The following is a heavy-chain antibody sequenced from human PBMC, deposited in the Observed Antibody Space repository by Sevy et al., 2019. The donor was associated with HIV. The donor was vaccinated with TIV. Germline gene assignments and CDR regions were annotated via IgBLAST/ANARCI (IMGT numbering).Heavy chain of an antibody. CDR2: IYTSGRT. CDR1: GDSISSYY. D-gene: IGHD1-1*01. Sequence: SETLSLTCTVSGDSISSYYWSWIRLPAGKGLEWIGRIYTSGRTNYNPSLKSRVTMSVDTSKNQFSLKLRSVTAADTAVYFCTRGEVQLWPSGFDYWGQGTLVTVSS. J-gene: IGHJ4*02. CDR3: TRGEVQLWPSGFDY. V-gene: IGHV4-4*07.